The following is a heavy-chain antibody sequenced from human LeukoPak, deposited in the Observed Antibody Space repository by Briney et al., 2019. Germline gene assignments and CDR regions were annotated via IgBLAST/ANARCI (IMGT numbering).Heavy chain of an antibody. CDR2: IYTSGSP. Sequence: SETLSLTCTVSGGSISSYYWSWIRQPAGKGLEWIGRIYTSGSPNYNPSLKSRVTMSVDTSKNQFSLKLSSVTAADTAVYYCAREFIVVVPAASRLYYYYMDVWGKGTTVTISS. CDR3: AREFIVVVPAASRLYYYYMDV. CDR1: GGSISSYY. V-gene: IGHV4-4*07. D-gene: IGHD2-2*01. J-gene: IGHJ6*03.